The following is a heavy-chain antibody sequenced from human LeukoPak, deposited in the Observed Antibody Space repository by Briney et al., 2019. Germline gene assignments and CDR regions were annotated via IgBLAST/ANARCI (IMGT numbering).Heavy chain of an antibody. J-gene: IGHJ4*02. D-gene: IGHD6-13*01. CDR3: AKDLMPRRRESWNRIAAAGPQPPDY. Sequence: GGSLRLSCITSGFTFSDYYMSWIRQAPGKGLEWVSSISGTDSTIHYAGSVKGRFTISRDNTKNSLYLQMNSLRAEDTAVYYCAKDLMPRRRESWNRIAAAGPQPPDYWGQGTLVTVSS. V-gene: IGHV3-11*04. CDR1: GFTFSDYY. CDR2: ISGTDSTI.